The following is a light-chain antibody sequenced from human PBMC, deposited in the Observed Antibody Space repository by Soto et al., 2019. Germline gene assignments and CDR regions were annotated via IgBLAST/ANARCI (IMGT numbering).Light chain of an antibody. J-gene: IGKJ4*01. CDR1: QSISSW. CDR2: KAS. CDR3: QQYNSYPLT. V-gene: IGKV1-5*03. Sequence: DIQMTQSPSTLSASVGDRVTITCRASQSISSWLAWYQQKPGKAPKLLISKASSLESGVPLRFSGSAYGTEFTLTISSLQPDDFATYYCQQYNSYPLTFGGGTKVEIK.